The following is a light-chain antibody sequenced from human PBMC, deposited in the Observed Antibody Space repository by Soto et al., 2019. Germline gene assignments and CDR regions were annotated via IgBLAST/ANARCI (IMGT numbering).Light chain of an antibody. CDR3: AAWDDNLDAWV. V-gene: IGLV1-44*01. CDR1: NSNIGENT. Sequence: QSVLSQPASASGTPGQRVSVSCSGSNSNIGENTVTWYQQLPGTAPKVVIYSDDQRPSGVPDRFSASKSGTSASLAISGLQSEDAADYYCAAWDDNLDAWVFGGGTKVTVL. CDR2: SDD. J-gene: IGLJ3*02.